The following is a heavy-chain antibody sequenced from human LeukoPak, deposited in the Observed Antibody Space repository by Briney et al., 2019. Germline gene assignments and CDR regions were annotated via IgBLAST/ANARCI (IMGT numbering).Heavy chain of an antibody. CDR2: INPNSGGT. CDR1: GYTFTSYY. V-gene: IGHV1-2*06. J-gene: IGHJ4*02. D-gene: IGHD3-9*01. Sequence: GASVKVSCKASGYTFTSYYMHWVRQAPGQGLEWMGRINPNSGGTNYAQKFQGRVTMTRDTSISTAYMELSRLRSDDTAVYYCARAVLRYFDWSPGGNDYWGQGTLVTVSS. CDR3: ARAVLRYFDWSPGGNDY.